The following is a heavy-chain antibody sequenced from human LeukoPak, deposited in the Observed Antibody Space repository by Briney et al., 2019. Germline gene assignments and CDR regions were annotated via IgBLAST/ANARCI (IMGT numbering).Heavy chain of an antibody. CDR3: ARGHGILRVGGFAFDI. J-gene: IGHJ3*02. Sequence: GASVKVSCKASGYTFTGYYMHWVRQAPGQGLEWMGWISPNSGGTNYAQKFQGRVTMTRDTSITTTYMELSRLRSDDTAVYYCARGHGILRVGGFAFDIWGQGTMVTFSS. D-gene: IGHD1-14*01. CDR1: GYTFTGYY. CDR2: ISPNSGGT. V-gene: IGHV1-2*02.